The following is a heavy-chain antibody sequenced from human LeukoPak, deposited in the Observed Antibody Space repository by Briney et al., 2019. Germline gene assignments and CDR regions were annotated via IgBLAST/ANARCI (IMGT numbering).Heavy chain of an antibody. J-gene: IGHJ5*02. V-gene: IGHV4-31*03. CDR2: IYYSGKT. CDR3: ARVYGANPPDA. D-gene: IGHD4-17*01. CDR1: GGSISSGGYY. Sequence: PSQTLSLTCTVSGGSISSGGYYWSWIRQHPGTGLEWIGCIYYSGKTYDSPSLKSRVTISVDTSKNQFSLKLSSVTAADTAVYYCARVYGANPPDAWGQGTLVTVSS.